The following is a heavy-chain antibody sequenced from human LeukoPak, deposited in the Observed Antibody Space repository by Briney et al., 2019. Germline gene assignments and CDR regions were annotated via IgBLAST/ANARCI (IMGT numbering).Heavy chain of an antibody. CDR1: GYSISTGYY. J-gene: IGHJ4*02. CDR3: ARDPSNYYGSGSLYFDY. Sequence: PSETLSLTCTVSGYSISTGYYWGWVRQPPGKGLEWIGSMYHSGSTYYNPSLKSRVTISVDTSKNQFSLKLSSVTAADTAVYYCARDPSNYYGSGSLYFDYWGQGTLVTVSS. CDR2: MYHSGST. D-gene: IGHD3-10*01. V-gene: IGHV4-38-2*02.